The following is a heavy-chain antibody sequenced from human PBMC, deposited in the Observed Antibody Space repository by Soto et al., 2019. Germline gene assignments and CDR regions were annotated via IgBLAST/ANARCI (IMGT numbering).Heavy chain of an antibody. Sequence: QVQLQESGPGLVKPSKTMSLSWTVSGDSVSSYYWSWIRQLPGRGLEWIGYIYISGNTNYNPSLKSRVTISRDTSKNQFSLNLKSVTAADTAVYYCARGVLLYYHYRMDVWGQGTTVTVSS. CDR3: ARGVLLYYHYRMDV. D-gene: IGHD3-16*01. J-gene: IGHJ6*02. CDR2: IYISGNT. CDR1: GDSVSSYY. V-gene: IGHV4-59*02.